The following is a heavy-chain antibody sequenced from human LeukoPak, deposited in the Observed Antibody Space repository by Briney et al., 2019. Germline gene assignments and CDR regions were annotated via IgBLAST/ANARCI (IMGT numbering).Heavy chain of an antibody. CDR2: ISGSGGRT. V-gene: IGHV3-23*01. J-gene: IGHJ5*02. CDR1: GFTFTSYA. CDR3: AKGWFDP. Sequence: GGSLRLSCAASGFTFTSYAMSWVRQAPGKGLEWVSGISGSGGRTDYADSVKGRFTVSRDNSKNTLYLQMNSLRAEDTAVYYCAKGWFDPWGQGTLVTVSS.